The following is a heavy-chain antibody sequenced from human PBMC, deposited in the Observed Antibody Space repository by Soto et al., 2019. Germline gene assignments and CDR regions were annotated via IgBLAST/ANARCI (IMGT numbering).Heavy chain of an antibody. D-gene: IGHD3-16*01. Sequence: GGSLRLSCAASGFTFSSYAMSWVRQAPGKGLEWVANISHDGGSTYYVDSVKGRFTISRDNAKNTLYLQMNSLRAEDTAIYYCARVSPVMSPGYWGQGTLVTVSS. V-gene: IGHV3-23*01. J-gene: IGHJ4*02. CDR2: ISHDGGST. CDR3: ARVSPVMSPGY. CDR1: GFTFSSYA.